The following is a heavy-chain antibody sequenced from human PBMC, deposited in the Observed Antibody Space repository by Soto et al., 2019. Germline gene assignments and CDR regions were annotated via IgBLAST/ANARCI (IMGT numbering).Heavy chain of an antibody. J-gene: IGHJ4*02. Sequence: SETLPLTCSVSGSYISSYYWSWIRQPPGKGLEWIGYIYYSVSTNYNPSLKSRVTISVDTSKNQFSLKLSSVTAANTAVYYCDREGPDGARLYLRGQGTLVTVDS. CDR2: IYYSVST. CDR3: DREGPDGARLYL. D-gene: IGHD1-26*01. CDR1: GSYISSYY. V-gene: IGHV4-59*12.